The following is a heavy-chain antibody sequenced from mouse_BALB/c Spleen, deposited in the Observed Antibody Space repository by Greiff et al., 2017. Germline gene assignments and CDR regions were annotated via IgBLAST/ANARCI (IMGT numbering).Heavy chain of an antibody. J-gene: IGHJ1*01. CDR1: GFAFSSYD. Sequence: EVNLVESGGGLVKPGGSLKLSCAASGFAFSSYDMSWVRQTPEKRLEWVAYISSGGGSTYYPDTVKGRFTISRDNAKNTLYLQMSSLKSEDTAMYYCARHLYYGSSGGFDVWGAGTTVTVSS. CDR3: ARHLYYGSSGGFDV. V-gene: IGHV5-12-1*01. D-gene: IGHD1-1*01. CDR2: ISSGGGST.